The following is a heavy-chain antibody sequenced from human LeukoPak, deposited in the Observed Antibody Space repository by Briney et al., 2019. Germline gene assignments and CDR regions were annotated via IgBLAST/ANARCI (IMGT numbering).Heavy chain of an antibody. D-gene: IGHD4-17*01. J-gene: IGHJ6*02. CDR2: IYYSGST. CDR1: GGSISSGGYY. V-gene: IGHV4-31*03. CDR3: ARHGPTTGDAYYYYGMDV. Sequence: SETLSLTCTVSGGSISSGGYYWSWIRQHPGKGLEWIGYIYYSGSTYYNPSLKSRVTISVDTSKNQFSLKLSSVTAADTAVYYCARHGPTTGDAYYYYGMDVWGQGTTVTVSS.